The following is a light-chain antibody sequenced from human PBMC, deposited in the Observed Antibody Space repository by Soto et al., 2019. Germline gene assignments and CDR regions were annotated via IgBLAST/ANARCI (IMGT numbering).Light chain of an antibody. Sequence: EIVMTQSPATLSVSPGERATLSCRASQSVSSNLAWYQQKPGQAPRLLIYGASPRATGIPARFSGRGSGTECTLTISSLQAEDFAIYFCQQYNNWPPDRTFGQGTKVEIK. V-gene: IGKV3-15*01. CDR2: GAS. CDR3: QQYNNWPPDRT. J-gene: IGKJ1*01. CDR1: QSVSSN.